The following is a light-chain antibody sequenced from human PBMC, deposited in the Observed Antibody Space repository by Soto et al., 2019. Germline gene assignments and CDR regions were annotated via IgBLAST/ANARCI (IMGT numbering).Light chain of an antibody. Sequence: QSVLTQPASVSGSPGQSTTISCTGTSSDVGGYNYVSWYQQHPGKAPKLMIYEVSNRPSGVSNRFSGSKSGNTASLTISGLQAEGEADYYCSSYTSSSTRVFGGGTKVTVL. CDR1: SSDVGGYNY. CDR3: SSYTSSSTRV. V-gene: IGLV2-14*01. CDR2: EVS. J-gene: IGLJ2*01.